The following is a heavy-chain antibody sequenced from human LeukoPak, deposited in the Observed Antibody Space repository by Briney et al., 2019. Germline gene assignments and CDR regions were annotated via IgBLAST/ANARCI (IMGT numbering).Heavy chain of an antibody. CDR3: ARDRYGDGFAHFDY. CDR1: GYTFTSYA. D-gene: IGHD5-24*01. Sequence: ASVKVSCKASGYTFTSYAMHWVRQAPGQGLEWMGWITPSGGTNYPQKFQGRVAITRDTSISTAYMDLSRLTSDDTAVYYCARDRYGDGFAHFDYWGQGTLVTVSS. J-gene: IGHJ4*02. CDR2: ITPSGGT. V-gene: IGHV1-2*02.